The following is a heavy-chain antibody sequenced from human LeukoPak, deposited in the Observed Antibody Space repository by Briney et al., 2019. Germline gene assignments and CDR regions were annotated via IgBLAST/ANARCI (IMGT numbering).Heavy chain of an antibody. Sequence: GGSLRLSCVASGFTFSTYTMNWVRQAPGKGLEWVSAISGSSDPIHYADSMKGRFTISRDNAKNSLYLQMNSLPAEDTAVYYCARDFSDGSGHYHDAYWGQGTLVTVSS. CDR2: ISGSSDPI. D-gene: IGHD6-19*01. CDR1: GFTFSTYT. V-gene: IGHV3-21*04. J-gene: IGHJ4*02. CDR3: ARDFSDGSGHYHDAY.